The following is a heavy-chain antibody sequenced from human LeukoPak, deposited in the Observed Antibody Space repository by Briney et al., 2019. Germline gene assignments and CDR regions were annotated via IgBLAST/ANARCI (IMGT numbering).Heavy chain of an antibody. Sequence: GGPLRLPCVGSGFSFNNYAMSWAPRAPGKGLEWVSGISGSEDRTHYADSVKGRFTISRDHSKNTVFLQMNSLRVDDTAVYYCSKTYRADPWGQGTLVSVSS. CDR3: SKTYRADP. D-gene: IGHD3-16*02. CDR1: GFSFNNYA. J-gene: IGHJ5*02. V-gene: IGHV3-23*01. CDR2: ISGSEDRT.